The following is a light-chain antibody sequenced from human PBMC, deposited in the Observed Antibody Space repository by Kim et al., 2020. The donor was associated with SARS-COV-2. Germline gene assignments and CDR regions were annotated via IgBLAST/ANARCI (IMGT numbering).Light chain of an antibody. CDR3: QQYGSSPET. J-gene: IGKJ1*01. CDR1: QSISSSY. CDR2: GAS. Sequence: EIVLTQSPGTLSLSPGERATLSCRASQSISSSYLAWYQQKPGQAPRLLIYGASSRAIGIPDRFSGSGSGIDFTLTISRLEPEDFAVYYCQQYGSSPETFGQGTKVDIK. V-gene: IGKV3-20*01.